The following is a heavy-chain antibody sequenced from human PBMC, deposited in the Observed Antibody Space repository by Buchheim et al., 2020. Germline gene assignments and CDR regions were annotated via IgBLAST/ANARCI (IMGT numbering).Heavy chain of an antibody. CDR3: ARDYTSYYYYYGMDV. CDR2: IYSGGST. CDR1: GFTVSSNY. V-gene: IGHV3-66*01. D-gene: IGHD4-11*01. Sequence: EVQLVESGGGLVQPGGSLRLSCAASGFTVSSNYMSWVRQAPGKGLEWVSVIYSGGSTYYADSVKGRFTISRDNSKNTLSLQMNSLRAEDTAVYYCARDYTSYYYYYGMDVWGQGTT. J-gene: IGHJ6*02.